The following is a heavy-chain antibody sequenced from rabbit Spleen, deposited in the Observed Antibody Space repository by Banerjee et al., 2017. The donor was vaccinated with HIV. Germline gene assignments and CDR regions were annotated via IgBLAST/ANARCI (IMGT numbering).Heavy chain of an antibody. J-gene: IGHJ4*01. Sequence: QEQLVESGGGLVQPEGSLTLTCKASGFTLSSYWMCWVRQAPGKGLELIACIYNGDDSTYYATWAKGRFTISKTSSTTVTLQMTSLTTADTATYFCGRSYVGKAITSLNLWGPGTLVTVS. CDR2: IYNGDDST. CDR1: GFTLSSYW. V-gene: IGHV1S45*01. CDR3: GRSYVGKAITSLNL. D-gene: IGHD4-2*01.